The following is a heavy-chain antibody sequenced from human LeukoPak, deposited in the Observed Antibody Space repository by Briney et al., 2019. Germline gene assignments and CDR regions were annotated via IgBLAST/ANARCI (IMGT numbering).Heavy chain of an antibody. CDR1: GYTFTGYY. V-gene: IGHV1-2*02. CDR3: ARARNYYDSSGYLCY. J-gene: IGHJ4*02. Sequence: ASVKVSCKASGYTFTGYYMHWVRQAPGQGLEWMGWINPNSGGTNYAQKFQGRVTMTRDTSISTAYMELSRLGSDDTAVYYCARARNYYDSSGYLCYWGQGTLVTVSS. CDR2: INPNSGGT. D-gene: IGHD3-22*01.